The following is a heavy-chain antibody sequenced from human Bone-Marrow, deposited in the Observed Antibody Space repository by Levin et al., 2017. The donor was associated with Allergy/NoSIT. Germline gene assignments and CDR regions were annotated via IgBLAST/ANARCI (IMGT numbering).Heavy chain of an antibody. D-gene: IGHD2-15*01. CDR2: SLYTGNT. J-gene: IGHJ4*02. CDR3: AFLVPCLGYWSGSTVDY. V-gene: IGHV4-39*07. Sequence: SETLSLTCTVSDDSMRSNNDYWGWLRQPPGKGLEWIGSSLYTGNTYFNPSLKSRATISVDTSQNQFSLRLRSVTAADTATFYCAFLVPCLGYWSGSTVDYWGQGIMVTVSS. CDR1: DDSMRSNNDY.